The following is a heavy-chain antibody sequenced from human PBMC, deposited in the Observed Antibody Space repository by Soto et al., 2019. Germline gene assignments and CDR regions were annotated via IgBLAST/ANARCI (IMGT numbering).Heavy chain of an antibody. CDR2: VYFGGST. CDR1: GGSIRSYY. V-gene: IGHV4-4*07. CDR3: ARGPGGFGDFSLDY. D-gene: IGHD3-10*01. Sequence: PSETLSLTCTVSGGSIRSYYWSWIRQPAGKGLEWIGHVYFGGSTNYSPSLKSRVTMSIDTSKNQFSMKMSSVTAADTAVYYCARGPGGFGDFSLDYWGQGTLVTVSS. J-gene: IGHJ4*02.